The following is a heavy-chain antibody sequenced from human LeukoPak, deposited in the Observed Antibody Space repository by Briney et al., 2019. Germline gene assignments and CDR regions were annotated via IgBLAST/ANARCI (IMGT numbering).Heavy chain of an antibody. CDR3: ATIGREPPSYYSSSWSGNWFDP. CDR1: GFTFSSYA. D-gene: IGHD6-13*01. Sequence: GGSLRLSCAASGFTFSSYAMNWVRQAPGKGLEWVSTISTSGETTYYADSVKGRFTISRDNSKNTLYLQMNNLRAEDAAVYYCATIGREPPSYYSSSWSGNWFDPWGQGTLVTVSS. CDR2: ISTSGETT. V-gene: IGHV3-23*01. J-gene: IGHJ5*02.